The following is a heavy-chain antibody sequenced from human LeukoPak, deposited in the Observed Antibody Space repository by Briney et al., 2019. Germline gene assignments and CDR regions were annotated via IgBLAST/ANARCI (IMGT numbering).Heavy chain of an antibody. Sequence: SETLSHTCTVSGGSISSYYWSWIRQPPGKGLEWIGYIYYSGSTNYNPSLKSRVTISVDTSKNQFSLKLSSVTAADTAVYYCARQEQLWSPNFDYWGQGVLVTVSS. D-gene: IGHD5-18*01. CDR1: GGSISSYY. CDR2: IYYSGST. V-gene: IGHV4-59*08. CDR3: ARQEQLWSPNFDY. J-gene: IGHJ4*02.